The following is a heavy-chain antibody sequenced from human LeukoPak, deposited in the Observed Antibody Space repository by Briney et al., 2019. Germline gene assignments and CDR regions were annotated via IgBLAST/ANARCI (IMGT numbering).Heavy chain of an antibody. CDR3: ARDYTVAIGTTTYFQH. V-gene: IGHV7-4-1*02. CDR2: INTNTGNP. J-gene: IGHJ1*01. D-gene: IGHD1-7*01. CDR1: GYTFTSYA. Sequence: ASVKVSCKASGYTFTSYAMNWVRQAPGQGLEWMGWINTNTGNPTYAQGFTGRFVYSLDTSVSTAYLQISSLKPEDTAVYYCARDYTVAIGTTTYFQHWGQGTLVTVSS.